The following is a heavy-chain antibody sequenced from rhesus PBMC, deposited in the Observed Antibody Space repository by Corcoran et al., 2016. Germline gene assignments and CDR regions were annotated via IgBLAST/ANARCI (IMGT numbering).Heavy chain of an antibody. V-gene: IGHV4-169*01. Sequence: QLQLQESGPGLVKPSETLSVTCAVSGGSISSSYWSWIRKAPGKGLEWIGYIYGSGSTTNYNPSLKSRVTLSVDTSKNQLSLKLSSVTTADTAVYYCARGTVVFDYWGQGVLVTVSS. CDR1: GGSISSSY. CDR2: IYGSGSTT. J-gene: IGHJ4*01. D-gene: IGHD5-24*01. CDR3: ARGTVVFDY.